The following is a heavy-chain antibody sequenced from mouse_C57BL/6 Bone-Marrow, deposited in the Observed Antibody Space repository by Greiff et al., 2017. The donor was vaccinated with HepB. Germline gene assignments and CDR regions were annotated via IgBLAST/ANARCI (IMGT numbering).Heavy chain of an antibody. Sequence: EVQLVESGAELVKPGASVKLSCTASGFNIKDYYMHWVKQRTEQGLEWIGRIDPEDGETKYAPKFQGKATITADTSSNTAYLQLSSLTPEDTAVYDCAPITTVVSYWYFDVWGTGTTVTVSS. CDR2: IDPEDGET. CDR1: GFNIKDYY. J-gene: IGHJ1*03. V-gene: IGHV14-2*01. D-gene: IGHD1-1*01. CDR3: APITTVVSYWYFDV.